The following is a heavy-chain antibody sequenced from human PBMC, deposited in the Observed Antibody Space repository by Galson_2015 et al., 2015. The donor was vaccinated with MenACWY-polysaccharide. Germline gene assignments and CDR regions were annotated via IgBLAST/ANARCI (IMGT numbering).Heavy chain of an antibody. D-gene: IGHD2-2*01. V-gene: IGHV1-8*01. CDR1: GYTFTSYD. CDR2: MNPNSGNT. J-gene: IGHJ6*03. Sequence: SVKVSCKASGYTFTSYDINWVRQAPGKGLEWMGWMNPNSGNTGYAQKFQGRVTMTRNTSISTAYMELSSLRSEDTAVYYCARGDRNLVVPAANLSHSYMDVWGKGTTVTVSS. CDR3: ARGDRNLVVPAANLSHSYMDV.